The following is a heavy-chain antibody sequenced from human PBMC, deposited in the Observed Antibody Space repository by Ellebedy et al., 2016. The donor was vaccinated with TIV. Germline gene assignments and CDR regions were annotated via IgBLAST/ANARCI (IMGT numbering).Heavy chain of an antibody. Sequence: SETLSLTXTVSGGSISSSSYYWSWIRQPPGKGLEWIGEINHSGSTNYNPSLKSRVTISVDTSKNQFSLKLSSVTAADTAVYYCARHRPSPIGWLQIGYYFDYWGQGTLVTVSS. CDR3: ARHRPSPIGWLQIGYYFDY. J-gene: IGHJ4*02. CDR2: INHSGST. V-gene: IGHV4-39*01. D-gene: IGHD5-24*01. CDR1: GGSISSSSYY.